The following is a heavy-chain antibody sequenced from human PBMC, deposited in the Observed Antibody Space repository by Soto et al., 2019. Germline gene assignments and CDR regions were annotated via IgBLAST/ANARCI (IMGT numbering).Heavy chain of an antibody. D-gene: IGHD3-10*01. J-gene: IGHJ6*02. V-gene: IGHV4-30-2*01. CDR3: AVSGKAGMDV. Sequence: QLQLQESGSRLVKHSQTLSLTCAVSGGSISRGGFSWSWIRQPPGKGLEWIGYIYNSGNSYYNPSLESRVTMSIDRSKNHFSLNLTSMTAADTAVYYCAVSGKAGMDVWGQGTKVTVSS. CDR2: IYNSGNS. CDR1: GGSISRGGFS.